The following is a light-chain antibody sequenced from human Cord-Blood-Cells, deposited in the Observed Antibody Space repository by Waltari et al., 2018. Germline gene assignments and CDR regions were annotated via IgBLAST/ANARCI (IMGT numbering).Light chain of an antibody. CDR3: CSYAGSYV. CDR1: SSDVGSDNL. Sequence: QSALTQPASASGSPGQSITISCTGTSSDVGSDNLVSWYQQHPGKAPKLMIYEGSKRPSGVSNRFSGSKSGNTASLTISGLQAEDEADYYCCSYAGSYVFGTGTKVTVL. V-gene: IGLV2-23*01. CDR2: EGS. J-gene: IGLJ1*01.